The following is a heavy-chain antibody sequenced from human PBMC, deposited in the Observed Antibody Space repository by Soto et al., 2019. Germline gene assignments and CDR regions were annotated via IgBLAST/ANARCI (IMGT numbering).Heavy chain of an antibody. V-gene: IGHV3-74*01. J-gene: IGHJ4*01. CDR3: AKVGGYNYDYQFDY. Sequence: GGSLRLSCAASGFTFSTYWMHWVRQVPGKGLVWVSRIGSDGRSTNYADSVKGRFTVSRDNAKSTLYLQMNSLRAEDTAAYYCAKVGGYNYDYQFDYWGHGTLVTVSS. CDR1: GFTFSTYW. D-gene: IGHD5-18*01. CDR2: IGSDGRST.